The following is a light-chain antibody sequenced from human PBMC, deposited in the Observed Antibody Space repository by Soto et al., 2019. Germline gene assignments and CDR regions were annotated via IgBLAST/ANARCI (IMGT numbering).Light chain of an antibody. Sequence: DIQMTQSPSTLSASIGDRVTITCRASQSISSWLAWYQQKPGKAPKFLIHKVSTLVSGVPSRFSGSGSGTEFTLTISSLQPDDFATYVCQEYYTYPWTFGQGTKV. V-gene: IGKV1-5*03. CDR2: KVS. CDR3: QEYYTYPWT. J-gene: IGKJ1*01. CDR1: QSISSW.